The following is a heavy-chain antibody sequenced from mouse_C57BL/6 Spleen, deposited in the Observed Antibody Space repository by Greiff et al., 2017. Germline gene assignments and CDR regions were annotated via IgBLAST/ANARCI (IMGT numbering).Heavy chain of an antibody. V-gene: IGHV1-55*01. CDR3: ARSVYGRDAMDY. Sequence: QVQLKQPGAELVKPGASVKMSCKASGYTFTSYWITWVKQRPGQGLEWIGDIYPGSGSTNYNEKFKSKATLTVDTSSSTAYMQLSSLTSEDSAVYYCARSVYGRDAMDYWGQGTSVTVSS. J-gene: IGHJ4*01. CDR1: GYTFTSYW. CDR2: IYPGSGST. D-gene: IGHD1-1*01.